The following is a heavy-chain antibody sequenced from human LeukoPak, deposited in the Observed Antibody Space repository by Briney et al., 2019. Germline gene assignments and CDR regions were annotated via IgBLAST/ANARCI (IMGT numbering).Heavy chain of an antibody. J-gene: IGHJ5*02. CDR3: AITEGCCSTNNDP. CDR2: INPNSGGT. V-gene: IGHV1-2*02. D-gene: IGHD1/OR15-1a*01. Sequence: GASVKVSCKASGYTFTDYYIHWVRQAPGQGLGWMGWINPNSGGTNYAQKFQGRVTMTRDTSISTAYMELSRLRSDDTAVYYCAITEGCCSTNNDPWGQGTLVTVSS. CDR1: GYTFTDYY.